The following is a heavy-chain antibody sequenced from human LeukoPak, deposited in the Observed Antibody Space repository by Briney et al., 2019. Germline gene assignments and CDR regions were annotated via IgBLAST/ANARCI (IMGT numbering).Heavy chain of an antibody. CDR1: GFTFDDYA. Sequence: PGRSLRLSCAASGFTFDDYAMHWVRQAPGKGLEWVSCISWNSGSIGYADSVKGRFTISRDNAKNSLYLQMNSLRAEDTALYYCAKDMNDYGDYGTVGYFDLWGRGTLVTVSS. J-gene: IGHJ2*01. V-gene: IGHV3-9*01. D-gene: IGHD4-17*01. CDR3: AKDMNDYGDYGTVGYFDL. CDR2: ISWNSGSI.